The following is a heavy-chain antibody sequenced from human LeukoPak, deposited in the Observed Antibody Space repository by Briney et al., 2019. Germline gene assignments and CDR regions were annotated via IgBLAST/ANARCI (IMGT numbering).Heavy chain of an antibody. CDR1: GDSFTSYW. CDR2: IYPGDSDT. D-gene: IGHD7-27*01. J-gene: IGHJ4*02. V-gene: IGHV5-51*01. CDR3: ARHLTGDQDYFDY. Sequence: GESLKISCKGSGDSFTSYWIGWVRQMPGKGLEWTGIIYPGDSDTRYSPSFQGQVTISADKSISTAYLQWSSLTASDTAMYYCARHLTGDQDYFDYWGQGTLVTVSS.